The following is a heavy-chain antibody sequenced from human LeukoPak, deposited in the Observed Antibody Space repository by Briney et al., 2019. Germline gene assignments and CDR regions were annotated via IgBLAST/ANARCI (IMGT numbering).Heavy chain of an antibody. CDR1: GFTFCIYW. J-gene: IGHJ4*02. CDR2: IKQDGNEK. D-gene: IGHD3-3*02. V-gene: IGHV3-7*01. CDR3: ARDGAFRIYDY. Sequence: GGSLRLSCAASGFTFCIYWMTWVRQAPGKGLGWVASIKQDGNEKYYVDSVKGRFTISRDNARNSLYLQMSSLRADDTGVYYCARDGAFRIYDYWGQGTLVTVSS.